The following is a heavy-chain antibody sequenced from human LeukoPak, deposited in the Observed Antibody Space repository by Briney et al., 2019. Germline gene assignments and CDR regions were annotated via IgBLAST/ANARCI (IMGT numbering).Heavy chain of an antibody. V-gene: IGHV3-7*01. D-gene: IGHD6-6*01. J-gene: IGHJ4*02. CDR1: GFTFSSYW. Sequence: PGGSLRLSCAASGFTFSSYWMSWVRQAPGKGLEWVANIKQDGSEKYYVDSVKGRFTISRDNAKNSLYLQMNSLRAEDTAVYYCARDRHSSSSGGSTTWGQGTLVTVSS. CDR2: IKQDGSEK. CDR3: ARDRHSSSSGGSTT.